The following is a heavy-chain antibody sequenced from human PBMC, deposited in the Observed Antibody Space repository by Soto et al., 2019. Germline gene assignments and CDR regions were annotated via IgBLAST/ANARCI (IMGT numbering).Heavy chain of an antibody. Sequence: QVPLQQSGPGLVKPSQTLSLTCDISGDSVSSNSAAWNWIRQSPSRGLEWLGRTFYRSKWFNDYAISVKSRISFNPDTSKSQVSLQLYSVTPEDTAVYYCARSSSSGFDIWGQGTVVTVSS. V-gene: IGHV6-1*01. CDR3: ARSSSSGFDI. J-gene: IGHJ3*02. D-gene: IGHD6-6*01. CDR1: GDSVSSNSAA. CDR2: TFYRSKWFN.